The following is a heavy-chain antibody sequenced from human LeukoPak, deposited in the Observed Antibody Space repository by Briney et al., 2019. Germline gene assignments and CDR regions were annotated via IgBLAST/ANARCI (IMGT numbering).Heavy chain of an antibody. Sequence: NPSETLSLTCTVSGGSISSSSYYWGWIRQPPGKGLEWIGSIYYSGSTYYNPSLKSRVTISVDTSKNQFSLKLSSVTAADTAVYYCARAWGVEPIDYWGQGTLVTVSS. V-gene: IGHV4-39*01. CDR1: GGSISSSSYY. D-gene: IGHD3-10*01. J-gene: IGHJ4*02. CDR2: IYYSGST. CDR3: ARAWGVEPIDY.